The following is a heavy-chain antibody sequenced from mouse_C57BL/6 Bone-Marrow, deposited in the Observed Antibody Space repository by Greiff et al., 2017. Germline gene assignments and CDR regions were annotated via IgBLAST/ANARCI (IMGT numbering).Heavy chain of an antibody. CDR1: GYTFTSYW. J-gene: IGHJ1*03. CDR2: IHPNSGST. V-gene: IGHV1-64*01. CDR3: ARWRVRYWYFDV. Sequence: VQLQQPGAELVKPGASVKLSCKASGYTFTSYWMHWVKQRPGQGLEWIGMIHPNSGSTNYNEKFKSKATMTVDKASSTSYMQLSSLTSEDSAVYCCARWRVRYWYFDVWGTGTTVTVSS.